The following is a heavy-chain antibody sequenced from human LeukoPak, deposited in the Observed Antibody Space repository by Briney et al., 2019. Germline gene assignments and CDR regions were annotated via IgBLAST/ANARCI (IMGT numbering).Heavy chain of an antibody. CDR2: ISGSGGST. CDR3: AKAGSSSWDAFDY. J-gene: IGHJ4*02. D-gene: IGHD6-13*01. Sequence: PGGSLRLSCAASGFTFSSYAMSWVRQAPGKGLEWVSAISGSGGSTYYADSVKGRFTISRDNSKNTLYLQMNSLRAEDTAVHYCAKAGSSSWDAFDYWGQGTLVTVSS. V-gene: IGHV3-23*01. CDR1: GFTFSSYA.